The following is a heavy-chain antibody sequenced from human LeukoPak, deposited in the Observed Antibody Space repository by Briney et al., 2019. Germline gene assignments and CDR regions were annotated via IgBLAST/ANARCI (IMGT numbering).Heavy chain of an antibody. CDR3: ARELRFLEWLSPAFDY. J-gene: IGHJ4*02. Sequence: ASVKVSCKASGYTFTGYYMHWVRQAPGQGLEWMGWINPNSGGTNYAQKFQGRVTMTRDTSISTAYMELSRLRSDATAVYYCARELRFLEWLSPAFDYWGQGTLVTVSS. CDR1: GYTFTGYY. V-gene: IGHV1-2*02. CDR2: INPNSGGT. D-gene: IGHD3-3*01.